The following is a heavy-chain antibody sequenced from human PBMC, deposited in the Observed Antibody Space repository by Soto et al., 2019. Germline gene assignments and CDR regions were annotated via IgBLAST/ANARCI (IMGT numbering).Heavy chain of an antibody. CDR3: AKDPRIAARQYYYYMDV. D-gene: IGHD6-6*01. CDR2: ISYDGSNK. J-gene: IGHJ6*03. CDR1: GFTFSSYG. Sequence: SLRLSCAASGFTFSSYGMHWVRQAPGKGLEWVAVISYDGSNKYYADSVKGRFTISRDNSKNTLYLQMNSLRAEDTAVYYCAKDPRIAARQYYYYMDVWGKGTTVTVSS. V-gene: IGHV3-30*18.